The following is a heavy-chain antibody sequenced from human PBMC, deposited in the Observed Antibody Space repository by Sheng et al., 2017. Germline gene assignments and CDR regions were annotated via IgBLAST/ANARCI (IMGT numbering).Heavy chain of an antibody. Sequence: QVQLQESGPGLVKPSDTLSLTCAVSGYSISSSNWWGWIRQPPGKGLEWIGYIYYSGSTNYNPSLKSRVIMSVDTSKNQFSLKLSSVTALDTAVYYCASKIAAAGHFHHWGQGTLVTVSS. V-gene: IGHV4-28*06. D-gene: IGHD6-13*01. J-gene: IGHJ1*01. CDR1: GYSISSSNW. CDR3: ASKIAAAGHFHH. CDR2: IYYSGST.